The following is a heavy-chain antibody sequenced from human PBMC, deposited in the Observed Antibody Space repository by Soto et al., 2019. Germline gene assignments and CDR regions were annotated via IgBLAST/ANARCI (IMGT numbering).Heavy chain of an antibody. J-gene: IGHJ4*02. CDR1: GYTFINYG. CDR2: INPDNGNT. Sequence: QVQLVQSGPEVKKPGASVKVSCKTSGYTFINYGISWVRQAPRQGLEWMGWINPDNGNTNFAQRLQGRVTMSADRSTRTAYMELRSLRFDDTAIYYCARVGGAVVTADYWGQGTLVTVSS. CDR3: ARVGGAVVTADY. V-gene: IGHV1-18*01. D-gene: IGHD1-26*01.